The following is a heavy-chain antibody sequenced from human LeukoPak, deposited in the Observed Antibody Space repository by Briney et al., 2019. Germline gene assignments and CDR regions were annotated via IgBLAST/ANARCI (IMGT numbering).Heavy chain of an antibody. D-gene: IGHD1-26*01. V-gene: IGHV4-34*01. CDR2: INHSGST. CDR3: ARGWELSNIDAFDI. CDR1: GGSFSGYY. Sequence: SETLSLTCAVYGGSFSGYYWSWIRQPPGKGLEWIGEINHSGSTNYNPSLKSRVTISVDTSKNQFSLKLSSVTAADTAVYYCARGWELSNIDAFDIWGQGTMVTVSS. J-gene: IGHJ3*02.